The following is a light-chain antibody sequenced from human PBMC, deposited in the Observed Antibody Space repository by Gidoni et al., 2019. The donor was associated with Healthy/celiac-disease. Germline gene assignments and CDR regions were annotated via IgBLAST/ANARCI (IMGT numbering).Light chain of an antibody. CDR1: QSVSSSY. J-gene: IGKJ1*01. CDR3: QQYGSSPGT. V-gene: IGKV3-20*01. CDR2: GAS. Sequence: EIVLTQSPGTLSLSPGERATLPCRASQSVSSSYVAWYQQKPGQAPRLLIYGASSRATGIPDRFSGSGSGTDFTLTISRLEPEDFAVYYCQQYGSSPGTFGQGTKVEIK.